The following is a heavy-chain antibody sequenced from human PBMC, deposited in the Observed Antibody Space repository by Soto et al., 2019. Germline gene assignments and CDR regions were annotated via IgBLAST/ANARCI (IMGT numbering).Heavy chain of an antibody. V-gene: IGHV3-23*01. Sequence: EVQLLESGGGLGQPGGSLRLSCTASGFTFRKYAMSWVRQAPGKGLEWISGISDSDDDTYYADSVRGRFTISRDNSKNTLYLQMNSLRGDDTAVYYCAKDGGVSAGYFDTWGQGTLVTVSS. D-gene: IGHD2-8*01. CDR2: ISDSDDDT. J-gene: IGHJ4*02. CDR1: GFTFRKYA. CDR3: AKDGGVSAGYFDT.